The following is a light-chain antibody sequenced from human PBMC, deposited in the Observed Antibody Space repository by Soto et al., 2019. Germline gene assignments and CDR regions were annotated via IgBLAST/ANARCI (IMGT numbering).Light chain of an antibody. J-gene: IGLJ1*01. V-gene: IGLV2-14*01. CDR2: EVT. CDR3: SSYSSSSTLYV. CDR1: SSDVAAYNY. Sequence: QSVLTQPASVSGSPGQSITISCTGTSSDVAAYNYVSWYQQHPGKAPILIIYEVTNRPSGVSIRFSGSKSGYTASLTISGLQAEDEADYYCSSYSSSSTLYVFGTGTQLTVL.